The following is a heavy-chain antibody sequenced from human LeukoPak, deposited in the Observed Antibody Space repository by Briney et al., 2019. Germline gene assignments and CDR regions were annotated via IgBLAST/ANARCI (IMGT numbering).Heavy chain of an antibody. CDR1: GGSISRYY. V-gene: IGHV4-59*08. CDR2: IYYSGST. Sequence: SETLSLTCTVSGGSISRYYWSWIRQPPGKGLEWIGYIYYSGSTNYNPSLKSRVTISVDTSKNQFSLKLSSVTAADTAVYYCARRHSSGWLYYFDYWGQGTLVTVSS. D-gene: IGHD6-19*01. J-gene: IGHJ4*02. CDR3: ARRHSSGWLYYFDY.